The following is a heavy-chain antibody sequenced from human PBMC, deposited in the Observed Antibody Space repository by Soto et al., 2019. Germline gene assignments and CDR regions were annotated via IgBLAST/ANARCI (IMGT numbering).Heavy chain of an antibody. V-gene: IGHV1-2*02. CDR1: GYTFTGCY. CDR3: AREEGYCSSTSCYMVYYYGMDV. J-gene: IGHJ6*02. CDR2: INPNSGGT. D-gene: IGHD2-2*02. Sequence: ASVKVSCRASGYTFTGCYIHWVRQAPGQGLEWMGWINPNSGGTNYAQKFQGRVTMTRDTSISTAYMELSRLRSDDTAVYYCAREEGYCSSTSCYMVYYYGMDVWGQGTTVTVSS.